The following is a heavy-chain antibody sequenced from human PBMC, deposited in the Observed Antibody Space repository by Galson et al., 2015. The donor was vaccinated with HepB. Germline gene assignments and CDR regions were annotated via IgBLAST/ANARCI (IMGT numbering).Heavy chain of an antibody. J-gene: IGHJ4*02. CDR1: GFTFRIHG. CDR3: AREGDPYNCWSALDF. V-gene: IGHV3-33*01. D-gene: IGHD3-3*01. Sequence: SLRLSCAASGFTFRIHGMNWVRQAPGKGLEWVASMWSDGTNKYYADPVKGRFTISRDNSKNALYLQMNSLGAEDTAVYHCAREGDPYNCWSALDFWGQGTLVTVSS. CDR2: MWSDGTNK.